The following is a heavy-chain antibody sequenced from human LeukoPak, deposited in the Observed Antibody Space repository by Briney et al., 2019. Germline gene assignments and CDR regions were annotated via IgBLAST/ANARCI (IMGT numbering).Heavy chain of an antibody. V-gene: IGHV4-39*01. J-gene: IGHJ5*02. CDR1: GGSISSSSYY. CDR3: ARPISSSSLTYNWFDP. CDR2: IYYSGST. Sequence: SETLSLTCTVSGGSISSSSYYWGWIRQPPGKGLEWIGSIYYSGSTYYNPSLKSRVTISVDTSKNQFFLKLSSVTAADTAVYYCARPISSSSLTYNWFDPWGQGTLVTVSS. D-gene: IGHD6-6*01.